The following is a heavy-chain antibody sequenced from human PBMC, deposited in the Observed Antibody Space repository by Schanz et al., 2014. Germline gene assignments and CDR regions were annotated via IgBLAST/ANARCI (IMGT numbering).Heavy chain of an antibody. D-gene: IGHD2-2*01. Sequence: QVQLVQSGAEVKKPGASMKVSCKASGRTFIVYHVLHWVRQAPGQGLEWMGWIDPNSGGTFYKERFQGRVTMSRDTSISTAYMVLSRLRSADTAVYYCARDGNQPLDAWGQGTLVTVSS. CDR2: IDPNSGGT. CDR1: GRTFIVYH. V-gene: IGHV1-2*02. J-gene: IGHJ5*02. CDR3: ARDGNQPLDA.